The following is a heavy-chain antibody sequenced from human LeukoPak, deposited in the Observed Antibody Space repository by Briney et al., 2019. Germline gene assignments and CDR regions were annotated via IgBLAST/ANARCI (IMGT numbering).Heavy chain of an antibody. CDR1: AGSISNYY. Sequence: PSETLSLTCTVSAGSISNYYWSWIRQPPGKGLEWIGYIYYSGSTNYNPSLKSRVTISVDTSKNQFSLKLSSVTAADTAVYYCAREVSDYDSSGYLDYWGQGTLVTVSS. CDR3: AREVSDYDSSGYLDY. J-gene: IGHJ4*02. D-gene: IGHD3-22*01. CDR2: IYYSGST. V-gene: IGHV4-59*01.